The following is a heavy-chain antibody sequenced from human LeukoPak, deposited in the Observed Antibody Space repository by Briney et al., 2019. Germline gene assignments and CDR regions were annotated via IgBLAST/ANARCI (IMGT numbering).Heavy chain of an antibody. Sequence: GGSLRLSCAASGFTFSSYGMHWVRQAPGKGLEWVAVIWYDGSNKYYADSVKGRFTISRDNSKNTLYLQMNSLRAEDTAVYYCARDGPHRYSSGWYRENYFDYWGQGTLVTVSS. CDR1: GFTFSSYG. CDR3: ARDGPHRYSSGWYRENYFDY. D-gene: IGHD6-19*01. V-gene: IGHV3-33*01. CDR2: IWYDGSNK. J-gene: IGHJ4*02.